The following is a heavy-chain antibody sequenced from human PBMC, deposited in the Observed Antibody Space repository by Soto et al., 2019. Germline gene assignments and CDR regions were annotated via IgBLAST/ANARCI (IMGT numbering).Heavy chain of an antibody. V-gene: IGHV3-73*02. CDR3: ARDHGTGGGEGYGMDV. CDR1: GFTFSGSA. D-gene: IGHD1-1*01. J-gene: IGHJ6*02. Sequence: EVQLVESGGGLVQPGGSLKLSCAASGFTFSGSAMHWVRQASGKGLEWVGRIRSKVNSYATAYAASVKGRFTISRDDSKNTAYLQMNSLKTEDTAVYYCARDHGTGGGEGYGMDVWGQGTTVTVSS. CDR2: IRSKVNSYAT.